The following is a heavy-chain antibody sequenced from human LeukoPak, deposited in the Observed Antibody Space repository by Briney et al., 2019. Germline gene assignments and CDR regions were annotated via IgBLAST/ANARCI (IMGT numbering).Heavy chain of an antibody. Sequence: SETLSLTCTVSGGSITSYYWSWIRQPPGKGLEWIGCIYYSGTTNYNPSLKSRVTISVDTSKNQFSLKLSSVTAADTAVYYCARVRDGSSFSAFDMWGRGTMVTVSS. CDR1: GGSITSYY. CDR3: ARVRDGSSFSAFDM. J-gene: IGHJ3*02. V-gene: IGHV4-59*01. CDR2: IYYSGTT. D-gene: IGHD1-26*01.